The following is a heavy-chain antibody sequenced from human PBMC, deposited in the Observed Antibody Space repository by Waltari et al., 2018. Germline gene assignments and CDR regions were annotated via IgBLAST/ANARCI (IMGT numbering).Heavy chain of an antibody. J-gene: IGHJ6*02. D-gene: IGHD1-1*01. CDR3: ARDQQNWNGYYYYGMDV. CDR1: GGTFSSYA. V-gene: IGHV1-69*01. CDR2: IIPIFGTA. Sequence: QVQLVQSGAEVKKPGSSVKVSCKASGGTFSSYAIGWVRQAPGQGLEWMGGIIPIFGTANYAQKFQGRVTITADESTSTAYMELSSLRSEDTAVYYCARDQQNWNGYYYYGMDVWGQGTTVTVSS.